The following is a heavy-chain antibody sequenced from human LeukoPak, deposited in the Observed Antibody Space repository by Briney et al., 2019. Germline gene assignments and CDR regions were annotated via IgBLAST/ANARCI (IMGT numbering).Heavy chain of an antibody. J-gene: IGHJ4*02. V-gene: IGHV4-61*01. D-gene: IGHD3-10*01. CDR1: GGSVSSGSYY. CDR2: IYYSGST. Sequence: PSETLSLTCTVSGGSVSSGSYYWSWIRQPPGKGLEWIGYIYYSGSTNYNPFLKSRVTISVDTSKNQFSLKLSSVTAADTAVYYCASTYYYGSGSWYYFDYWGQGTLVTVSS. CDR3: ASTYYYGSGSWYYFDY.